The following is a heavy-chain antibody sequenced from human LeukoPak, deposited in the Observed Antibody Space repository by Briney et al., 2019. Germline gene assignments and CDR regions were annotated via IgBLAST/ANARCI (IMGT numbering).Heavy chain of an antibody. Sequence: ASVKVSCKASGYTFTSYDINWVRQATGQGLEWMGWMNPNSGNTGYAQKFQGRVTMTRNTSISTAYMELSSLRSEDTAVYYCARVGSDSSSWFTYFDYWGQGTLVTVPS. CDR2: MNPNSGNT. CDR1: GYTFTSYD. J-gene: IGHJ4*02. V-gene: IGHV1-8*01. CDR3: ARVGSDSSSWFTYFDY. D-gene: IGHD6-13*01.